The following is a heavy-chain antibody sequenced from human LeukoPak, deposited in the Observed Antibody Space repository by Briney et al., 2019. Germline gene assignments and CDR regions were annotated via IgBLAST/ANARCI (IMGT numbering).Heavy chain of an antibody. CDR3: ARVLGTDEGADY. CDR1: GFTLRHYW. J-gene: IGHJ4*02. CDR2: IKQDGSDE. Sequence: PGGSLRLSCTVCGFTLRHYWMNWVRQARGKGLEWVVNIKQDGSDERYVDSVKGRFTTSRDNAKTLLFLQMDSLRAEDTAVYYCARVLGTDEGADYWGQGTLVTVSS. V-gene: IGHV3-7*04. D-gene: IGHD1-7*01.